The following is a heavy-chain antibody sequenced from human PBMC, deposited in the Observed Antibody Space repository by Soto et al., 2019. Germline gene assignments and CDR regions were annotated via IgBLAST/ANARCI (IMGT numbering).Heavy chain of an antibody. J-gene: IGHJ6*02. V-gene: IGHV3-23*01. CDR2: ISGSGGST. CDR1: GFTFSSYA. Sequence: GGSLRLSCAASGFTFSSYAMSWVRQAPGKGLEWVSAISGSGGSTYYADSVKGRFAISRDNSKNTLYLQMNSLRAEDTAVYYCAKDYSNRSPTNYYYYGMDVWGQGTTVTVSS. CDR3: AKDYSNRSPTNYYYYGMDV. D-gene: IGHD4-4*01.